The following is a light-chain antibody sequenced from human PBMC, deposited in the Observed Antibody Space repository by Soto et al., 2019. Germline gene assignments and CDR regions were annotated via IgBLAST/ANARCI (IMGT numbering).Light chain of an antibody. CDR2: AAS. Sequence: DIQMTQSPSSLSASVGDRVIITCRASQGIRNDLGWYQQKPGKAPKRLIYAASSLQSGVPSRFXGXXXGXXXXXXXXXLQPEDFXXYYCXQHNSYPPTFGQGTKVEIK. CDR3: XQHNSYPPT. V-gene: IGKV1-17*01. CDR1: QGIRND. J-gene: IGKJ1*01.